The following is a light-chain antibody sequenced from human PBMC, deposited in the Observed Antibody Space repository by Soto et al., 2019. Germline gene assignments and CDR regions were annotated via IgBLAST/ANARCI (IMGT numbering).Light chain of an antibody. CDR2: DAS. V-gene: IGKV1-5*01. J-gene: IGKJ1*01. Sequence: DIQMTQSPSTLSASVGDSVTITCRASQNIRNWLAWYQQKPGKAPNPLIYDASSLESGVPSRFSGSGSGTEFTLTISSLQPDDFATYYCQQYNSYWTFGHGTKVDIK. CDR3: QQYNSYWT. CDR1: QNIRNW.